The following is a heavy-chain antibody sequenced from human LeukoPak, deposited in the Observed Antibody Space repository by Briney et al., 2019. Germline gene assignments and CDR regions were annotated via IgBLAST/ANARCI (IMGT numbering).Heavy chain of an antibody. D-gene: IGHD3-3*01. CDR1: GGSISSGGYY. CDR3: AGGPKTYYDFWSGYTPLNWFDP. V-gene: IGHV4-31*03. J-gene: IGHJ5*02. Sequence: SETLSLTCTVSGGSISSGGYYWSWIRQHPGKGLEWIGYIYYSGSTYYNPSLKSRVTISVDTSKNQFSLKLSSVTAADTAVYYCAGGPKTYYDFWSGYTPLNWFDPWGQGTLVTVSS. CDR2: IYYSGST.